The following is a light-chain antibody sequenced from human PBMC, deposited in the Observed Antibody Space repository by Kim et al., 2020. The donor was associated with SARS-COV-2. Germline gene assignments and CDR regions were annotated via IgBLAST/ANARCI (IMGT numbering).Light chain of an antibody. J-gene: IGLJ7*01. CDR1: TFNIASNY. CDR3: ATWDDSLTV. V-gene: IGLV1-47*01. CDR2: RND. Sequence: ELTQPPSASGTPGQWVTISCSGSTFNIASNYVYWYQQLPGTAPKLLIYRNDQRPSGVPDRFSGSKSDTSASLAISGLRSEDEAHYYCATWDDSLTVFG.